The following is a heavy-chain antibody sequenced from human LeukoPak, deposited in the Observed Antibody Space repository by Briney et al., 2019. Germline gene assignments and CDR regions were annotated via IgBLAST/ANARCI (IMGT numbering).Heavy chain of an antibody. Sequence: SVKVSCKASGGTFSSYAISWVRQAPGQGLEWMGRINPSGGSTSYAQKFQGRVTMTRDTSTSTVYMELSSLRSEDTAVYYCARDAAYCSGGSCYFPPGYWGQGTLVTVSS. V-gene: IGHV1-46*01. CDR1: GGTFSSYA. D-gene: IGHD2-15*01. CDR2: INPSGGST. J-gene: IGHJ4*02. CDR3: ARDAAYCSGGSCYFPPGY.